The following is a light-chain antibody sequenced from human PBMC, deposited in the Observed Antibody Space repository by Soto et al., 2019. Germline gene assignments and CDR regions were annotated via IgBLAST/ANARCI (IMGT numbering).Light chain of an antibody. CDR2: EVS. CDR1: SSDIGAYNS. J-gene: IGLJ1*01. Sequence: QSVLTQPASASGSPGQSITISCTGTSSDIGAYNSVSWEQQHPDTAPKLMIYEVSYRPSGVSNRFSGSNSDNTASLTISGLHTEDEADYYCTSYTSGSTYLFGTGTKLTVL. V-gene: IGLV2-14*03. CDR3: TSYTSGSTYL.